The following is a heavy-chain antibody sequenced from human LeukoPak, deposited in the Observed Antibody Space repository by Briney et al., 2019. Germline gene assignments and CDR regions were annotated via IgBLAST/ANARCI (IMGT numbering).Heavy chain of an antibody. CDR1: GFTFSSYS. CDR3: ARDSGDVFGVVITVGCYFDY. D-gene: IGHD3-3*01. J-gene: IGHJ4*02. Sequence: GGSLRLSCAASGFTFSSYSMNWVRQAPGKGLERVSSISSSSSYIYYADSVKGRFTISRDNAKNSLYLQMNSLRAEDTAVYYCARDSGDVFGVVITVGCYFDYWGQGTLVTVSS. V-gene: IGHV3-21*01. CDR2: ISSSSSYI.